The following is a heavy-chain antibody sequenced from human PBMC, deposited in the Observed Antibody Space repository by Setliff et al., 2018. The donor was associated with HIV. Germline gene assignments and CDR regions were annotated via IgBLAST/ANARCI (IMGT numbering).Heavy chain of an antibody. V-gene: IGHV4-34*01. Sequence: SETLSLTCAVYGGSFSGYHWSWIRQSPGKGLEWIGEINQSGSTNYNSSLKSRVTISVDTSKNQFSLKLSPVTAADTAVYYCARGPSHQYYNFWSGYYAPYFDYWGQGTLVTVSS. CDR2: INQSGST. D-gene: IGHD3-3*01. CDR3: ARGPSHQYYNFWSGYYAPYFDY. CDR1: GGSFSGYH. J-gene: IGHJ4*02.